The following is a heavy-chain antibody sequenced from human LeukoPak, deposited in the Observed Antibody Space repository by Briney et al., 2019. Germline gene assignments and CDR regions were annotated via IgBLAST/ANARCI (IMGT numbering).Heavy chain of an antibody. CDR3: AREQYYYDSSGLGPVDY. J-gene: IGHJ4*02. V-gene: IGHV1-2*02. Sequence: ASVKVSCKASGYTFTGYYMHWVRQAPGQGLEWMGWINPNSGGTNYAQKFQGRVTMTRDTSISTAYMELSRLRSDNTAVYYCAREQYYYDSSGLGPVDYWGQGTLVTVSS. D-gene: IGHD3-22*01. CDR1: GYTFTGYY. CDR2: INPNSGGT.